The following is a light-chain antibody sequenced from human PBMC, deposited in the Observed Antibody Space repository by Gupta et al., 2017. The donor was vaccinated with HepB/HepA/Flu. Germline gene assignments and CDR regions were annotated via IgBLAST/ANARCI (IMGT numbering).Light chain of an antibody. J-gene: IGKJ5*01. V-gene: IGKV3-15*01. CDR1: QSVSSN. Sequence: EIVITQSPATLSVSPGERATLSCRASQSVSSNLAWYQQKPGQAPRLLIYGASTRATGIPARFSGSGSGTEFTLTISSRQSEDFAVYYCQQYNNWPITFGQGTRLEIK. CDR2: GAS. CDR3: QQYNNWPIT.